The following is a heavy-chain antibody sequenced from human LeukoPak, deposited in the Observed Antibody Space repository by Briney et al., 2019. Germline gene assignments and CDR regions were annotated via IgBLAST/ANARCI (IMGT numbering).Heavy chain of an antibody. CDR2: ISYDGSNK. CDR3: ARDRESGWYYMDV. V-gene: IGHV3-30*04. D-gene: IGHD6-19*01. CDR1: GFTFSSYA. J-gene: IGHJ6*03. Sequence: GGSLRLSCAASGFTFSSYAMHWVRQAPGKGLEWVAVISYDGSNKYYADSVKGRFTISRDNSKNTLYLQMNSLRAEDTAVYYCARDRESGWYYMDVWGKGTTVTVSS.